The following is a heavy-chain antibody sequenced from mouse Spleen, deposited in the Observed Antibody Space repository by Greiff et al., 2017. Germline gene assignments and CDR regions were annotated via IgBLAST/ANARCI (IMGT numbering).Heavy chain of an antibody. Sequence: EVKVVESGGDLVKPGGSLKLSCAASGFTFSSYGMSWVRQTPDKRLEWVATISSGGSYTYYPDSVKGRFTISRDNAKNTLYLQMSSLKSEDTAMYYCASYYYGSSYGYAMDYWGQGTSVTVSS. CDR1: GFTFSSYG. CDR3: ASYYYGSSYGYAMDY. D-gene: IGHD1-1*01. V-gene: IGHV5-6*01. CDR2: ISSGGSYT. J-gene: IGHJ4*01.